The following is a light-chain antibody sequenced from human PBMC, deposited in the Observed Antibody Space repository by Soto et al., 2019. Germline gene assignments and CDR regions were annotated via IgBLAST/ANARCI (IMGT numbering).Light chain of an antibody. CDR3: QQYGTSLVT. V-gene: IGKV3-20*01. CDR2: GAS. Sequence: IVLTQSPGTLSLSPGERATLSCRASQSVNSNHLAWYQQSPGQAPRLLIYGASIRATGIPDRFSGSGSGTDFTLTISRLEPEDFAVFYCQQYGTSLVTFGQGTRLEIK. J-gene: IGKJ5*01. CDR1: QSVNSNH.